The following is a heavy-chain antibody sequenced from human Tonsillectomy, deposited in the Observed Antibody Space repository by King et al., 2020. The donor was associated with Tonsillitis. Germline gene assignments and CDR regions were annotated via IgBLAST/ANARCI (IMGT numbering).Heavy chain of an antibody. Sequence: QLVQSGGGLVKPGGSLRLSCAASGFTFSSYSMNWVRQAPGKGLEWVSSITISSSYIYYADSVKGRFTISRDNAKNSLYLQMNSLGSEDTAVYYCARSLYDLWSGGWFDPWGQGTLVTVSS. V-gene: IGHV3-21*01. CDR2: ITISSSYI. D-gene: IGHD3-3*01. J-gene: IGHJ5*02. CDR3: ARSLYDLWSGGWFDP. CDR1: GFTFSSYS.